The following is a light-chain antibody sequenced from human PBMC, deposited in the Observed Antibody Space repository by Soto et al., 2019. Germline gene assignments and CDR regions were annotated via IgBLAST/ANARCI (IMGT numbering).Light chain of an antibody. CDR1: QSVSTS. Sequence: VLTQSPATLSLSPGERATLSCRASQSVSTSLAWYQQKPGQAPRLLIYDGFNRATGIPARFSGSGSGTEFTLTISSLEPEDFAVYYCQRGINWPVNVGGGTKVDSK. CDR3: QRGINWPVN. J-gene: IGKJ4*01. V-gene: IGKV3-11*01. CDR2: DGF.